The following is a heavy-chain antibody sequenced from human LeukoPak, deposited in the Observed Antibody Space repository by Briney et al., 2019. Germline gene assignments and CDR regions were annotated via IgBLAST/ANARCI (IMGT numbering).Heavy chain of an antibody. Sequence: GGSLRLSCAASGFTFSSYGMNWVRQAPGKGLEWVSAISGSGGRTYYADPVKGRFTISRDNAKNSLYLQMNSLRAEDTAVYYCARGSRLGVVERDALDIWGQGTMVTVSS. CDR1: GFTFSSYG. V-gene: IGHV3-23*01. J-gene: IGHJ3*02. CDR2: ISGSGGRT. D-gene: IGHD3-3*01. CDR3: ARGSRLGVVERDALDI.